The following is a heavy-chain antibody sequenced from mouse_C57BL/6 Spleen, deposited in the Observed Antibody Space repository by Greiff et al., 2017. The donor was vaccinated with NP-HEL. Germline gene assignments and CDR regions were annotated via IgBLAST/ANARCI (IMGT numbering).Heavy chain of an antibody. CDR1: GYSITNGYY. V-gene: IGHV3-6*01. CDR2: ISYDGSN. CDR3: ARDDYYGSSSYYFDY. D-gene: IGHD1-1*01. J-gene: IGHJ2*01. Sequence: VQLQQSGPGLVKPSQSLSLTCSVTGYSITNGYYWNWIRQFPGNKLEWVGYISYDGSNNYNPSLKNRISFTRDTSKNQFFLKLNSVTTEDTATYYCARDDYYGSSSYYFDYWGQGTTLTVSS.